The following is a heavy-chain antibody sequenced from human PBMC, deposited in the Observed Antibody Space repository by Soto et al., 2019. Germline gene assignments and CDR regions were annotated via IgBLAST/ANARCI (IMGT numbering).Heavy chain of an antibody. V-gene: IGHV3-23*01. CDR1: GFTFSSYS. CDR3: ANIDSDKGY. Sequence: GVSPRLSCAASGFTFSSYSMSWVRQAPGKGLEWVSAISGSGGSTYYADSVKGRFTISRDNSKNTLYLQMNSLRAEDTAVYYCANIDSDKGYWGQGTLVTVSS. CDR2: ISGSGGST. J-gene: IGHJ4*02. D-gene: IGHD2-15*01.